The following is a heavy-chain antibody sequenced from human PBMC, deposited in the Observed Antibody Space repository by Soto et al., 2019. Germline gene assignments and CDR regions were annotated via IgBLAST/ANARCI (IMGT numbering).Heavy chain of an antibody. CDR3: ASQSPSRTSYFDL. CDR2: ITPILGRA. Sequence: QVQLVQSGAELKKPGSSVKVSCKPSGGTFSSYTITWVRQAPGQGLEWMGRITPILGRANYAQKFQGRVTIIADKSTTTAYMELSSLRSDATAVYYCASQSPSRTSYFDLWGRGTLVTVSS. CDR1: GGTFSSYT. J-gene: IGHJ2*01. V-gene: IGHV1-69*02. D-gene: IGHD2-2*01.